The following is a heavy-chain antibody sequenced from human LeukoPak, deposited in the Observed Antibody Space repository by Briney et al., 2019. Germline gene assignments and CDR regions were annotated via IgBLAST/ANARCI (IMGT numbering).Heavy chain of an antibody. CDR1: EFSVGSNY. CDR3: AILSVPGDYFDY. J-gene: IGHJ4*02. CDR2: IYSGGST. Sequence: QPGGSLRLSCAASEFSVGSNYMTWVRQAPGKGLEWVSLIYSGGSTYYADSVKGRFTISRDNSKNTLYLQMNSLRAEDTAVYYCAILSVPGDYFDYWGQGTLVTVSS. D-gene: IGHD3-10*02. V-gene: IGHV3-66*01.